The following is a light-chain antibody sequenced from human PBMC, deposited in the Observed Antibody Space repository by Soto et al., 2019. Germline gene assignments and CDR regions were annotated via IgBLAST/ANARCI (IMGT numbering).Light chain of an antibody. J-gene: IGLJ2*01. CDR3: QVWDSSSDHPVV. V-gene: IGLV3-21*04. Sequence: SYELTQPPSVSVAPGKTARITCGGNNIGSKSVHWYQQKPGQAPVLVIYYDSDRPSGIPERFSGSNSGNTATLTISRVEAXXXXXXXCQVWDSSSDHPVVFGGGTKLTV. CDR2: YDS. CDR1: NIGSKS.